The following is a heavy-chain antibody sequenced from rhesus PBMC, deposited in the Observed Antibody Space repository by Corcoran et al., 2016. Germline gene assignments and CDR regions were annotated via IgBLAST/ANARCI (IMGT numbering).Heavy chain of an antibody. CDR2: ITYSGRP. CDR3: ARARGSYFNRFDV. V-gene: IGHV4-122*02. CDR1: GYSISSGYS. J-gene: IGHJ5-1*01. D-gene: IGHD3-16*01. Sequence: QVQLQESGPGLVKPSETLSLTCAVSGYSISSGYSWSWIRHPPGKGLEWIGYITYSGRPSYNPSLKSRVTISRDTSKNQFSLKLSSVTAADTAVYYCARARGSYFNRFDVWGPGVLVTVSS.